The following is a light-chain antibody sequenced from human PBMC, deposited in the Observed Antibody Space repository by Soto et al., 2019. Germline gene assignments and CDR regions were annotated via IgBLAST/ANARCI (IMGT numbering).Light chain of an antibody. CDR2: EVT. CDR3: GSYTSSTTIVL. V-gene: IGLV2-14*01. Sequence: QSVLTQPASVSGSPGQSITISCTGTSSDIGGFNFVSWYQHHPGSAPQLIIYEVTNRPSGVSSRFSASKSGNTASLTISGLQPEDEADYYCGSYTSSTTIVLFGGGTQLTVL. CDR1: SSDIGGFNF. J-gene: IGLJ2*01.